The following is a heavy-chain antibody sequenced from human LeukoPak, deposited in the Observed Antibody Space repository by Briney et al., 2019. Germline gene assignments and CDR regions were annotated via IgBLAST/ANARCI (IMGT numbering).Heavy chain of an antibody. Sequence: SETLSLTCTVSGGSISSGSYYWRWIRQPAGKGLEWIGRIYTSGSTNYNPSLKSRVTISVDTSKNQFSLKLSSVTAADTAVYYCARVAYATHPSYSSSWPPYYYYYMDVWGKGTTVTVSS. CDR3: ARVAYATHPSYSSSWPPYYYYYMDV. CDR2: IYTSGST. J-gene: IGHJ6*03. D-gene: IGHD6-13*01. V-gene: IGHV4-61*02. CDR1: GGSISSGSYY.